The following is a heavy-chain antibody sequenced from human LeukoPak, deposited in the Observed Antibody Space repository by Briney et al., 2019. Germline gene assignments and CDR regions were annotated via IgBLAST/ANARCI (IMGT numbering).Heavy chain of an antibody. Sequence: GGSLRLSCAASGFTFSSYAMSWVRQAPGKGLEWVSAFSGSGGSTYYADSVKGRFTISRDNSKNTLYLQMNSLRAEDTAVYHCAKRHSSSWYFWGQGTLVTVSS. CDR2: FSGSGGST. D-gene: IGHD6-13*01. J-gene: IGHJ4*02. CDR1: GFTFSSYA. CDR3: AKRHSSSWYF. V-gene: IGHV3-23*01.